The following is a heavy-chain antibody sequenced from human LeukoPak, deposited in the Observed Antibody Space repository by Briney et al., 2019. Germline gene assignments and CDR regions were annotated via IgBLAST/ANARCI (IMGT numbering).Heavy chain of an antibody. J-gene: IGHJ5*02. CDR3: ARDYKFAFWFDP. V-gene: IGHV3-21*01. D-gene: IGHD1-14*01. Sequence: GGSLRLSCAASGFTFSSYSMSWVSQAPGKGLEWVSSISSSSSYVYYADSVKGRFTISRDNAKNSLYLQMNSLRAEDTAVYYCARDYKFAFWFDPWGQGTLVTVSS. CDR2: ISSSSSYV. CDR1: GFTFSSYS.